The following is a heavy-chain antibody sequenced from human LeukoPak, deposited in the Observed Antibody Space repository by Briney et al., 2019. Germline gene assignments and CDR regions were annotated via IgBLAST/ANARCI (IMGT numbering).Heavy chain of an antibody. D-gene: IGHD3-10*01. V-gene: IGHV3-66*02. CDR3: ARGDDFAY. CDR2: LYSGGST. J-gene: IGHJ4*02. Sequence: PGGSLRLSCAASGFTFSSNYLSWVRQAPGKGLEWVSALYSGGSTNYSDSVKGRFTISRDNSKNTLYLQMNSLRTEDTAVYYCARGDDFAYWGQGSPVTVSS. CDR1: GFTFSSNY.